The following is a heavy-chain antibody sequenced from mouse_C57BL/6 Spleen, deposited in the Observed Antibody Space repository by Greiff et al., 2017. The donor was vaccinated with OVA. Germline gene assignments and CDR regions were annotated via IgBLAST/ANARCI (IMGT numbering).Heavy chain of an antibody. V-gene: IGHV1-80*01. J-gene: IGHJ3*01. CDR2: IYPGDGDT. CDR3: ASYYSNEAWFAY. CDR1: GYAFSSYW. D-gene: IGHD2-5*01. Sequence: QVQLQQSGAELVKPGASVKISCKASGYAFSSYWMNWVKQRPGKGLEWIGQIYPGDGDTNYNGKFKGKATLTADKSSSTAYLQLSSLTSEDSAVYFCASYYSNEAWFAYWGQGTLVTVSA.